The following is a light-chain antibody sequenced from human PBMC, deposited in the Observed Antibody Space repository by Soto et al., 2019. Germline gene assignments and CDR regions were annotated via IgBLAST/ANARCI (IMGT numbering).Light chain of an antibody. CDR1: SSDVGGYNY. CDR2: DVT. CDR3: NSYTSSSTDV. Sequence: QSALTQPASVSGSPGQSITISCTGTSSDVGGYNYVYWYQQHPGKVPKLMIYDVTNRPSGVSNRVSGSKSGNTASLTISGLQAEDEADYYCNSYTSSSTDVFGTGTKVTVL. V-gene: IGLV2-14*03. J-gene: IGLJ1*01.